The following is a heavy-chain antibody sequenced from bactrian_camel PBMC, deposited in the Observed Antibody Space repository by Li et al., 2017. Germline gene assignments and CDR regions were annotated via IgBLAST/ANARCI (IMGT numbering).Heavy chain of an antibody. V-gene: IGHV3S53*01. CDR1: GFTSYTCG. CDR2: ISSDGST. J-gene: IGHJ6*01. D-gene: IGHD6*01. CDR3: VRRIEYGGTSWHAFGY. Sequence: SGGGSVQAGGSLRLSCTAPGFTSYTCGIDWYRQATGKQREWVSSISSDGSTSYAGSVKGRFTISKDEAKNTVTLQMNSLKSEDTALYYCVRRIEYGGTSWHAFGYWGQGTQVTVS.